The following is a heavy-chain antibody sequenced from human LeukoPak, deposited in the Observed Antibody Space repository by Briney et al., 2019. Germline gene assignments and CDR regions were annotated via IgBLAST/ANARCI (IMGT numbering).Heavy chain of an antibody. Sequence: GASVKVSCKTSGYTFTSYYIHWVRQAPGQGLDYMGWINPDNGGTNYAQNFQGRVIMTRDTSISTAYIQLSRLTSDDTAVYYCARSPSGELDYWGRGTLVSVSS. V-gene: IGHV1-2*02. J-gene: IGHJ4*02. CDR2: INPDNGGT. D-gene: IGHD1-26*01. CDR1: GYTFTSYY. CDR3: ARSPSGELDY.